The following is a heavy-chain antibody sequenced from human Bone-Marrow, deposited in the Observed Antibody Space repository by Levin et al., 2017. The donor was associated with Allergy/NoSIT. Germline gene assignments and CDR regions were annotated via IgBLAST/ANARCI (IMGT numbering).Heavy chain of an antibody. Sequence: SETLSLTCAVSGGSISSGGYSWSWIRQPPGKGLEWIGYIYHSGSTYYNPSLKSRVTISVDRSKNQFSLKLSSVTAADTAVYYCARRNYGDYPFDYWGQGTLVTVSS. V-gene: IGHV4-30-2*01. CDR1: GGSISSGGYS. CDR3: ARRNYGDYPFDY. CDR2: IYHSGST. D-gene: IGHD4-17*01. J-gene: IGHJ4*02.